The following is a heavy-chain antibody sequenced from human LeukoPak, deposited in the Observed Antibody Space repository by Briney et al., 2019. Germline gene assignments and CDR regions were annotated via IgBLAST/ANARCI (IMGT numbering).Heavy chain of an antibody. V-gene: IGHV4-34*01. CDR1: GGSFSGYY. J-gene: IGHJ4*02. CDR2: INHSGST. CDR3: ARGLWFRESRPFDY. Sequence: PSETLSLTCAVYGGSFSGYYWSWIRQPPGKRLEWIGEINHSGSTNYNPSLKSRVTISVDTSKSQFSLKLSSVTAADTAVYYCARGLWFRESRPFDYWGQGTLVTVSS. D-gene: IGHD3-10*01.